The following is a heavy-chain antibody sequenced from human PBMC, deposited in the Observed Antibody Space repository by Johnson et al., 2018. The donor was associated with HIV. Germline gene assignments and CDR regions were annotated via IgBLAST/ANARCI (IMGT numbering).Heavy chain of an antibody. D-gene: IGHD5-24*01. J-gene: IGHJ3*02. V-gene: IGHV3-23*01. Sequence: EVLLLESGGGVVQPGGSLTLSCAASGFTFSTYGMHWVRQAPGKGLEWVSAISGSGGSTYYADSVKGRFTISRDNSKNTLYLQMNSLRAEDTAVYYCARDRVYDLVEMATSMRRDPGAFDIWGQGTMVTVSS. CDR3: ARDRVYDLVEMATSMRRDPGAFDI. CDR2: ISGSGGST. CDR1: GFTFSTYG.